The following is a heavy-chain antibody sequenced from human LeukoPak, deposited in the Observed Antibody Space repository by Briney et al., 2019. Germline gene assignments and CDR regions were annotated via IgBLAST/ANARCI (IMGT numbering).Heavy chain of an antibody. J-gene: IGHJ4*02. CDR2: INILSNYI. Sequence: PGGSLRLSCAASGFTFSSYSMNWVRQAPGKGLEWVSSINILSNYIYYADSVKGRFTISRDNAKNSLYLQMNSLRAEDTAVYYCARDSHSSNWYSEFDYWGQGTLVTVSS. V-gene: IGHV3-21*01. CDR1: GFTFSSYS. D-gene: IGHD6-13*01. CDR3: ARDSHSSNWYSEFDY.